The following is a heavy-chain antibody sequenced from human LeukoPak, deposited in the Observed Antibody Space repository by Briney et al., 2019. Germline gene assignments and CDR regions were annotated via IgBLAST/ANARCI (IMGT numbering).Heavy chain of an antibody. CDR2: ITGSGGGV. J-gene: IGHJ4*02. CDR3: AKSGNDGNHNQD. V-gene: IGHV3-23*01. Sequence: GGSLRLSCTASGFTFNSYVMRWVRQAAGKGLEWVSSITGSGGGVYYADSVKGRFTISRDNSKNTVFLEMKDLRVEDTAVYYCAKSGNDGNHNQDWGQGILLTVSS. D-gene: IGHD1-26*01. CDR1: GFTFNSYV.